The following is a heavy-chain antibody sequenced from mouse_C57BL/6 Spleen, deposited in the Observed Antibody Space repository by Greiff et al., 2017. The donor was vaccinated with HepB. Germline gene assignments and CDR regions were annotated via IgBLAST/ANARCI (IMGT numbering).Heavy chain of an antibody. V-gene: IGHV3-6*01. CDR1: GYSITSGYY. Sequence: EVHLVESGPGLVKPSQSLSLTCSVTGYSITSGYYWNWIRQFPGNKLEWMGYISYDGSNNYNPSLKNRISITRDTSKNQFFLKLNSVTTEDTATYYCARRGVVATNWYFDVWGTGTTVTVSS. J-gene: IGHJ1*03. CDR3: ARRGVVATNWYFDV. D-gene: IGHD1-1*01. CDR2: ISYDGSN.